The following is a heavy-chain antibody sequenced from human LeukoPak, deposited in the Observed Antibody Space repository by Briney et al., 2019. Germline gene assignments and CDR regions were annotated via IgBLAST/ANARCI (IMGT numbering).Heavy chain of an antibody. Sequence: SETLSLTCAVSGGSISSSNWWSWVRQPPGKGLEWIGEIYHSGSTNYNPSLKSRVTISVDKSKNQFSLKLSSVTAADTAVYYCARRHYDFLSVYNWFDPWGQGTLVTVSS. V-gene: IGHV4-4*02. J-gene: IGHJ5*02. D-gene: IGHD3-3*01. CDR1: GGSISSSNW. CDR3: ARRHYDFLSVYNWFDP. CDR2: IYHSGST.